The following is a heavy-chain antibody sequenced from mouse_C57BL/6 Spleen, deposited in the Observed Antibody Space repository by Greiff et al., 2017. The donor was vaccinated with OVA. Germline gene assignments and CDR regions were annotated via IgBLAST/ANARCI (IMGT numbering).Heavy chain of an antibody. V-gene: IGHV1-81*01. CDR1: GYTFTSYG. CDR3: AGYYGSSPYWYFDV. CDR2: IYPRSGNT. D-gene: IGHD1-1*01. Sequence: VKLQESGAELARPGASVKLSCKASGYTFTSYGISWVKQRTGQGLEWIGEIYPRSGNTYYNEKFKGKATLTADKSSSTAYMELRSLTSEDSAVYFCAGYYGSSPYWYFDVWGTGTTVTVSS. J-gene: IGHJ1*03.